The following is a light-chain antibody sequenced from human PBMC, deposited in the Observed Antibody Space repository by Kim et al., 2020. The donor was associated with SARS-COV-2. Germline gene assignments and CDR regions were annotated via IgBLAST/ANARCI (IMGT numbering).Light chain of an antibody. CDR3: QQSRNWPPLT. CDR2: DAS. Sequence: EIVLTQSPAPLSLSPGERATLSCRASQSVSSYLAWYQQKPGQAPRLLIYDASNRATGIPARFSGSGSGTDFTLTISSLEPEDFAVYYCQQSRNWPPLTFGGGTKVDIK. CDR1: QSVSSY. J-gene: IGKJ4*01. V-gene: IGKV3-11*01.